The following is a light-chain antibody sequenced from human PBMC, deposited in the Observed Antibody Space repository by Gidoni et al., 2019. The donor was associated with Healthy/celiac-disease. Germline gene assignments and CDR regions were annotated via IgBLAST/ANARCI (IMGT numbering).Light chain of an antibody. J-gene: IGKJ1*01. Sequence: EIVMTQSPATLSVSQGERATLPCRASQSVSSNLAWYQQKPGQAPRLLIYGASTRATGIPARFSGSGSGTEFTLTISSLQSEDFAVYYCQQYNNWPEWTFGQGTKVEIK. V-gene: IGKV3-15*01. CDR1: QSVSSN. CDR2: GAS. CDR3: QQYNNWPEWT.